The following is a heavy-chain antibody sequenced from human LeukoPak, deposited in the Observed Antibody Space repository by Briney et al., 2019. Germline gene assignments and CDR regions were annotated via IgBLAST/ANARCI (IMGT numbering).Heavy chain of an antibody. CDR2: INPSGGST. V-gene: IGHV1-46*01. Sequence: ASVKVSCKASGYTFTSYYMHWVRQAPGQGLEWMGIINPSGGSTSYAQKFQGRVTITADESTGTAYMELSSLRSEDTAVYYCARVGGAYGSGSYYNYDYYMDVWGKGTTVTVSS. CDR1: GYTFTSYY. D-gene: IGHD3-10*01. J-gene: IGHJ6*03. CDR3: ARVGGAYGSGSYYNYDYYMDV.